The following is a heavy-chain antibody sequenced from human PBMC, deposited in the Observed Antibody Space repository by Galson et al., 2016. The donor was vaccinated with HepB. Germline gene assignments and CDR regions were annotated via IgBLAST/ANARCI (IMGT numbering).Heavy chain of an antibody. D-gene: IGHD4-17*01. V-gene: IGHV5-51*01. CDR3: ARPSSGDSVFDY. CDR2: IYGEDSDT. Sequence: QSGAEVKKPGESLKISCKASGYTFTNYWIAWVRQMPGKGLEWMGIIYGEDSDTRYSPSFKGQVTISADKSIRTPYLQWSSLKASETAMYYCARPSSGDSVFDYWGQGTLVTVSS. J-gene: IGHJ4*02. CDR1: GYTFTNYW.